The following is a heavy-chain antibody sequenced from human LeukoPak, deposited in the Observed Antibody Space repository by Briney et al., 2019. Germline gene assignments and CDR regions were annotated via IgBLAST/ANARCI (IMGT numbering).Heavy chain of an antibody. CDR1: GGTFSSYA. Sequence: GASVKVSCKASGGTFSSYAISWVRQAPGQGLEWMGGIIPIFGTANYAQKFQGRVTITADKSTSTAYMELSSLRSEDTAVYYCARGWDLDIWSGYSDYYYMDVWGKGTTVTVSS. CDR2: IIPIFGTA. CDR3: ARGWDLDIWSGYSDYYYMDV. D-gene: IGHD3-3*01. V-gene: IGHV1-69*06. J-gene: IGHJ6*03.